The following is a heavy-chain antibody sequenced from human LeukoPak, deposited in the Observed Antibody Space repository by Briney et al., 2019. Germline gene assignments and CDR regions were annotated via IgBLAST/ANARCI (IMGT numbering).Heavy chain of an antibody. CDR3: ARDQVEDSYGYKEDAFDI. V-gene: IGHV1-46*01. CDR1: GYTFTSYY. CDR2: INPSGGST. D-gene: IGHD5-18*01. J-gene: IGHJ3*02. Sequence: GASVKVSCKASGYTFTSYYMHWVRQAPGQGLEWMGIINPSGGSTSYAQKLQGRVTMTRDTSTSTVYMELSSLRSEDTAVYYCARDQVEDSYGYKEDAFDIWGQGTMVTVSS.